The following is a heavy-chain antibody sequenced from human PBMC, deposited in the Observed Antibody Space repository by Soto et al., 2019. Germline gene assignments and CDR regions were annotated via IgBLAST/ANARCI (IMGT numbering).Heavy chain of an antibody. CDR1: GFTFSSYS. D-gene: IGHD2-21*02. CDR3: AREETAWPLAYGLDV. J-gene: IGHJ6*02. CDR2: IGTRSDI. V-gene: IGHV3-21*01. Sequence: PGGSLRLSCAASGFTFSSYSMHWVRQAPGKGLEWVSSIGTRSDIYYADSVKGRFTISRDNAKNSLSLQMYSMTAEDTAVYYCAREETAWPLAYGLDVWGQGTTVTVSS.